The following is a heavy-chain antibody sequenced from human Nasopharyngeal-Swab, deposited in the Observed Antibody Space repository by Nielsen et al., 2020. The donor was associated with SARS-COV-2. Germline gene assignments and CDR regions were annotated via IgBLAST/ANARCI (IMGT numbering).Heavy chain of an antibody. D-gene: IGHD3-22*01. Sequence: SETLSLTCTVSGGSISSGGYYWSWIRQHPGKGLEWIGYIYYSGSTYYNPSLKSRVTISVDTSKNQFSLKLSSVTAADTAVYYCARVHYYDSTYYYYGLDVWGQGTTVTVSS. CDR1: GGSISSGGYY. J-gene: IGHJ6*02. CDR3: ARVHYYDSTYYYYGLDV. CDR2: IYYSGST. V-gene: IGHV4-31*03.